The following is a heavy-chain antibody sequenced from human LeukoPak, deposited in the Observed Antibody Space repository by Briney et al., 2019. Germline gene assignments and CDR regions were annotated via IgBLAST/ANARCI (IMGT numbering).Heavy chain of an antibody. D-gene: IGHD6-19*01. V-gene: IGHV1-46*01. Sequence: ASVKVSCKASGYTFTSYYMHWVRQAPGQGLEWMGIINPSGGSTSYAQKFQGRVTMTRDMSTSTVYMELSSLRSEDTAVYYCARDLGRSSGWYGLDYWGQGTLVTVSS. J-gene: IGHJ4*02. CDR3: ARDLGRSSGWYGLDY. CDR2: INPSGGST. CDR1: GYTFTSYY.